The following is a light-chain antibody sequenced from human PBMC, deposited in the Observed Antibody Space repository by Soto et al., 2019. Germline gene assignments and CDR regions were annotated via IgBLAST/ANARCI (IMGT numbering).Light chain of an antibody. J-gene: IGLJ2*01. CDR2: GNS. Sequence: QSVLTQPPSVSGAPGQRVTISCTGSSSNIGAGYDVHWYQQLPGTAPKLLIYGNSNRPSGVPDRFSGSKSGTSASLAITGLQAEDEADYYCQCYDSGLSAVLFGGGTKLTVL. CDR3: QCYDSGLSAVL. V-gene: IGLV1-40*01. CDR1: SSNIGAGYD.